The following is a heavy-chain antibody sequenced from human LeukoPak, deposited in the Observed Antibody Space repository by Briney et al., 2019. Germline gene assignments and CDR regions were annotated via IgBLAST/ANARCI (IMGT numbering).Heavy chain of an antibody. D-gene: IGHD1-1*01. CDR2: IKSDGSTT. J-gene: IGHJ4*02. V-gene: IGHV3-74*01. CDR3: ARERKYDSNFDY. CDR1: GFTFSSYW. Sequence: GGSLRLSCAASGFTFSSYWMHWVRQPPGKGLVWVSRIKSDGSTTTYADSVKGRVTVSRDNAKNTLYLQMNILRAEDTAVYYCARERKYDSNFDYWGQGTLVTVSS.